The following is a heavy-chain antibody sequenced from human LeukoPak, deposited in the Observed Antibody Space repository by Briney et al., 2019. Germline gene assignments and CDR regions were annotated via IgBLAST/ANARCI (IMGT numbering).Heavy chain of an antibody. CDR3: ARDGTRGYNYDY. D-gene: IGHD5-24*01. J-gene: IGHJ4*02. CDR2: IGPDDSNI. Sequence: GESLKISCKGSGYTFTNHWIGWVRQMPGKGLEWMGMIGPDDSNIKYSPSFQGQVTISADKSIRTVYLQWNSLKASDTAIYYCARDGTRGYNYDYWGQGTLVTVSS. CDR1: GYTFTNHW. V-gene: IGHV5-51*01.